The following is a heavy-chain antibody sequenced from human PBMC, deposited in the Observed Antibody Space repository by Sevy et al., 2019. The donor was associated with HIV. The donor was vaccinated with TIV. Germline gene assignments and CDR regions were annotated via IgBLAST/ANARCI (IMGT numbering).Heavy chain of an antibody. D-gene: IGHD6-13*01. J-gene: IGHJ6*02. Sequence: ASVKVSCKASGGTFSSYAISWVRQAPGQGLEWMGGIIHIFGTANYAQKFQGRVTITADESTSTAYMELSSLRSEDTAVYYCARAQYSGSWYYYNGMDVWGQGTTVTVSS. CDR1: GGTFSSYA. CDR2: IIHIFGTA. V-gene: IGHV1-69*13. CDR3: ARAQYSGSWYYYNGMDV.